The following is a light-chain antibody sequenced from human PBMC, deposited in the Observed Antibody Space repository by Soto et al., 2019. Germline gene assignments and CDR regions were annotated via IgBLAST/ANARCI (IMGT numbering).Light chain of an antibody. Sequence: DIQMTQSPSSLSASVGDRVTITCPASQAISNYLNWYQQKPGKAPKLLIYDASILETVVTSRFSGSGSGTDFPFTISRLQPEDIATYYCQQYDYLPYTFGQGTKLEIK. CDR3: QQYDYLPYT. CDR2: DAS. J-gene: IGKJ2*01. CDR1: QAISNY. V-gene: IGKV1-33*01.